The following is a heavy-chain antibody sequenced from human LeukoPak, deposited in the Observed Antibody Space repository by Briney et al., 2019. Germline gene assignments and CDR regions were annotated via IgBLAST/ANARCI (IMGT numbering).Heavy chain of an antibody. Sequence: QSGGSLRLSCAASGFTFSSYWMSWVRQARGKGLEWVSVIYSGGSTYYADSVKGRFTISRDNSKNTLYLQMNSLRAEDTAVYYCARDQYYYDSSGLVYWGQGTLVTVSS. CDR3: ARDQYYYDSSGLVY. D-gene: IGHD3-22*01. CDR1: GFTFSSYW. V-gene: IGHV3-53*01. CDR2: IYSGGST. J-gene: IGHJ4*02.